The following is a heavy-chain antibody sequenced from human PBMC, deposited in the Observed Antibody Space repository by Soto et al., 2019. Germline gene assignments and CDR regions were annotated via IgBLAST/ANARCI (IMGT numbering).Heavy chain of an antibody. D-gene: IGHD4-17*01. CDR3: AIADYGDDDY. CDR2: IKAYSGNT. J-gene: IGHJ4*02. Sequence: QLQLVQSGPEAKKPGASVKVSCKASGYTFATSTISWLRQAPGQGPEWMGWIKAYSGNTNYAQKLQDRFTMTTDTSTSTAYMELRSLTTDDTAIYYCAIADYGDDDYWGQGTLVTVSS. V-gene: IGHV1-18*01. CDR1: GYTFATST.